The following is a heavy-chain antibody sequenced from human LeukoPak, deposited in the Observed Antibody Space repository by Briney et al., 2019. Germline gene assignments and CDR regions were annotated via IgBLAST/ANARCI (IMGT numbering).Heavy chain of an antibody. CDR1: GRSFSGYY. J-gene: IGHJ6*03. Sequence: SETLSLTCAVYGRSFSGYYWRWIRQPPGKGLEWIGEINQSGSTNYNPSLKSRVTISVDTSKNQFSLKLSSVTAADTAVYYCARRSGRGYCSGGSCYGRAYYYYMDVWGKGTTVTISS. D-gene: IGHD2-15*01. CDR2: INQSGST. CDR3: ARRSGRGYCSGGSCYGRAYYYYMDV. V-gene: IGHV4-34*01.